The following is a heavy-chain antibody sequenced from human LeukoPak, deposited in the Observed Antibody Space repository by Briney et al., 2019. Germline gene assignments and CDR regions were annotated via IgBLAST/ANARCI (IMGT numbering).Heavy chain of an antibody. CDR1: GFTFDDYA. J-gene: IGHJ2*01. V-gene: IGHV3-9*01. CDR3: ARDQTYGDYWYFDL. Sequence: GRSLRLSCAASGFTFDDYAMHWVRPAPGKGLEWVSGISWNSGSIGYADSVKGRFTISRDNAKNTLYLQMNSLRAEDTAVYYCARDQTYGDYWYFDLWGRGTLVTVSS. D-gene: IGHD4-17*01. CDR2: ISWNSGSI.